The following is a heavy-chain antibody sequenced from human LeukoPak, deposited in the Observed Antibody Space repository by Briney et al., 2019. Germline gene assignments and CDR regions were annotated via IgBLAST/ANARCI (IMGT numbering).Heavy chain of an antibody. CDR3: ARDAGYGYDRFDY. J-gene: IGHJ4*02. Sequence: GGSLRLSCEASGFIFSNYWMAWVRQAPGKGLEWVANIKEDGSDKNYVESMKGRYTTSRGNAQNSLYLQMNRLGVEDTAVYYYARDAGYGYDRFDYWGQGTQVTVSS. CDR2: IKEDGSDK. CDR1: GFIFSNYW. D-gene: IGHD5-18*01. V-gene: IGHV3-7*01.